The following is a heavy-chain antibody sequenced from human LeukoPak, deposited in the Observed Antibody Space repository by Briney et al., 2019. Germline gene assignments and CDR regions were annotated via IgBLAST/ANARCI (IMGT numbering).Heavy chain of an antibody. V-gene: IGHV3-30-3*01. CDR3: ARDPLYDYVSFDY. CDR2: ISYDGSNK. J-gene: IGHJ4*02. Sequence: GGSLRLSCAASGFTFSSYAMHWVRQAPGKGLEWVAVISYDGSNKYYADSVKGRFTISRDNSKNTLYLQMNSLRAEDTAVYYCARDPLYDYVSFDYWGQGTLVTVSS. CDR1: GFTFSSYA. D-gene: IGHD3-16*01.